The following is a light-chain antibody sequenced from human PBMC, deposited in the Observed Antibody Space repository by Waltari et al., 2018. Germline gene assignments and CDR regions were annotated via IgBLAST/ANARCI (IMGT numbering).Light chain of an antibody. CDR2: DAS. Sequence: DIVLTQSPATVSLSLGERATLSCRTSQRVSSFVAWYHQKPGQPPRLLIADASNRASGISDRITASGSGLDFTLTISSLEPEDVGVYYCQQRDNWPWTFGQGTKVGIK. CDR1: QRVSSF. CDR3: QQRDNWPWT. V-gene: IGKV3-11*01. J-gene: IGKJ1*01.